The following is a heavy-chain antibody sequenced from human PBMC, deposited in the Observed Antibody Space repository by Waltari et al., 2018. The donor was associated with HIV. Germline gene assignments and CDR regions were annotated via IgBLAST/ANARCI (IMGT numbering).Heavy chain of an antibody. D-gene: IGHD3-10*01. Sequence: QVQLQESGPGLVKPSGTLSLTCAVSGGSISSSNWWSWVRQPPGKGLEWIGEIYHSGSTNNNPSRKSRVTISVDKSKNQFSLKLSSVTAADTAVYYCARGRLDYGSGSRKPHCWFDPWGQGTLVTVSS. CDR1: GGSISSSNW. CDR2: IYHSGST. V-gene: IGHV4-4*02. J-gene: IGHJ5*02. CDR3: ARGRLDYGSGSRKPHCWFDP.